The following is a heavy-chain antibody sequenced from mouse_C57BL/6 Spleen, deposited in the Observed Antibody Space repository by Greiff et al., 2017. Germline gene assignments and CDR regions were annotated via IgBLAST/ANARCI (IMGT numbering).Heavy chain of an antibody. CDR3: ARSAYYDGRDY. CDR2: IYPGDGDT. J-gene: IGHJ2*01. V-gene: IGHV1-80*01. D-gene: IGHD1-1*01. Sequence: QVQLQQSGAELVKPGASVKISCKASGYAFSSYWMNWVKQRPGKGLEWIGQIYPGDGDTNYNGKFKGKATLTADKSSSTAYMQLSSLTSEDSAVYFCARSAYYDGRDYWGKGTTLTVSS. CDR1: GYAFSSYW.